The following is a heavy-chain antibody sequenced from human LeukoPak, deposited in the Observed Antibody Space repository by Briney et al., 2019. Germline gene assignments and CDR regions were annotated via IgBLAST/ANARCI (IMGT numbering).Heavy chain of an antibody. CDR1: DGAINSYY. CDR2: IYYNGDT. J-gene: IGHJ6*02. D-gene: IGHD1-26*01. CDR3: ARGRSNYYGMDV. V-gene: IGHV4-59*01. Sequence: ASETLSLTCSVSDGAINSYYWNWIRRPPGKGLEWIGYIYYNGDTNYSPSLKCRVTMSVDTSKNLFSLKVSSVTAADTAVYYCARGRSNYYGMDVWGQGTTVTVSS.